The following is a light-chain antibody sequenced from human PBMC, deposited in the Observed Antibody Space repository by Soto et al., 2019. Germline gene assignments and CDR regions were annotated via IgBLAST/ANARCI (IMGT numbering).Light chain of an antibody. Sequence: QLVLTQSPSASASLGASVKLTCTLSSGHSSYAIAWHQQQPDKGPRYLMRLNSDGSHSKGDGIPDRFSGSISGAERYLTISSLQSEDEADYYCQTWGTGIRVFGGGTKLTVL. V-gene: IGLV4-69*01. J-gene: IGLJ2*01. CDR1: SGHSSYA. CDR2: LNSDGSH. CDR3: QTWGTGIRV.